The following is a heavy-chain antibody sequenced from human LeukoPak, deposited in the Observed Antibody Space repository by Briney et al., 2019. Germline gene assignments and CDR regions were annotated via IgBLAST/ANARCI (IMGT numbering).Heavy chain of an antibody. CDR2: ISGSGGST. CDR3: AKDRRSGWYSLPFDY. Sequence: GGSLRLSCAASGFAFSSYAMSWVRQAPGKGLEWVSAISGSGGSTYYADSVKGRFTISRDNSKNTLYLQMNSLRAEDTAVYYCAKDRRSGWYSLPFDYWRQGTLVTVSS. D-gene: IGHD6-19*01. J-gene: IGHJ4*02. CDR1: GFAFSSYA. V-gene: IGHV3-23*01.